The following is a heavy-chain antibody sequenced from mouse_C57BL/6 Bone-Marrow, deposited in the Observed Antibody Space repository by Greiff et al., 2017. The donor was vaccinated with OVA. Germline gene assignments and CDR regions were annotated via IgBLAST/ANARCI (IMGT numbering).Heavy chain of an antibody. CDR3: AREGFITTVVENFDY. Sequence: QVQLQQPGAELVRPGSSVKLSCKASGYTFTSYWMHWVKQRPIQGLEWIGNIDPSDSETHYNQKFKDKATLTVDKSSSTADMQLSSLTYEDSAVYFCAREGFITTVVENFDYWGQGTTLTVSS. CDR1: GYTFTSYW. V-gene: IGHV1-52*01. D-gene: IGHD1-1*01. J-gene: IGHJ2*01. CDR2: IDPSDSET.